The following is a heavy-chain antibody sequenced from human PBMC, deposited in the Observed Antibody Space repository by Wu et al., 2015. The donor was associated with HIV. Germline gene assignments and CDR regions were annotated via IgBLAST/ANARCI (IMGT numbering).Heavy chain of an antibody. CDR2: INPNSGGT. CDR3: ARDSGYCSSTRCPNNWFDP. J-gene: IGHJ5*02. D-gene: IGHD2-2*01. Sequence: QVQLVQSGAEVKKPGASVKVSCKASGYTFTGYYMHWVRQAPGQGLEWMGWINPNSGGTNYAQKFQGRVTMTRDTSISTAYMELSRLRSDDTAVYYCARDSGYCSSTRCPNNWFDPWGQGTLVTVSS. V-gene: IGHV1-2*02. CDR1: GYTFTGYY.